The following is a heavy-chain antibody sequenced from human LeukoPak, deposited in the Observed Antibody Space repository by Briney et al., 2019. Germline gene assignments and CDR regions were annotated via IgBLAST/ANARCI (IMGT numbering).Heavy chain of an antibody. V-gene: IGHV1-69*01. D-gene: IGHD3-22*01. CDR3: ARAYYYDSSGSKIDY. J-gene: IGHJ4*02. CDR2: IIPIFGTA. CDR1: GGTFISYA. Sequence: SVKVSSKASGGTFISYAISWGRPPPGQGVEWMGGIIPIFGTANYSQKFLGRVTITADEYTSTTYMELSSLRSEDTAVYYCARAYYYDSSGSKIDYWGEGTLVTVSS.